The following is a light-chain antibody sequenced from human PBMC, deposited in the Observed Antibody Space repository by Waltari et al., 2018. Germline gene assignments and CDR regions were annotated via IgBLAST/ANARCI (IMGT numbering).Light chain of an antibody. V-gene: IGKV4-1*01. CDR1: QTILSPTNRNS. CDR3: HQYYTSPNT. CDR2: WAS. J-gene: IGKJ4*01. Sequence: DIVMAQSPDSLAVSLGERATISCKSSQTILSPTNRNSFAWYQQQPGQPPTLLIYWASTRQSGVPDRFSGRGSGTDFNLTIDGLQAEDVAIYYCHQYYTSPNTFGGGTQVEIK.